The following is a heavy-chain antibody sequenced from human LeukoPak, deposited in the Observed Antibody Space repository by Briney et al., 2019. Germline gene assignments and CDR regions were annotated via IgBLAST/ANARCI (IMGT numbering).Heavy chain of an antibody. Sequence: GGSLRLSCAASGFTFSSYGMHWVRQAPGKGLEWVAVIWYDGSNKYYADSVKGRFTISRDNSKNTLYLQVNSLRAEDTAVYYCAREIYGSGSYYLYNWFDPWGQGTLVTVSS. J-gene: IGHJ5*02. V-gene: IGHV3-33*01. D-gene: IGHD3-10*01. CDR1: GFTFSSYG. CDR2: IWYDGSNK. CDR3: AREIYGSGSYYLYNWFDP.